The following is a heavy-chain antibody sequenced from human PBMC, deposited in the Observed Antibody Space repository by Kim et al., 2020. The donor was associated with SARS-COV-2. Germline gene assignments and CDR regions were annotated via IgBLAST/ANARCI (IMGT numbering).Heavy chain of an antibody. CDR1: GFIFSDHY. J-gene: IGHJ4*02. CDR3: ARADGSGSYYRE. CDR2: IRNKVKSYTT. Sequence: GGSLRLSCAASGFIFSDHYMDLVRQAPGKGLECVGRIRNKVKSYTTEYAASVRCRFTISRDDSKNSLFLQMNSLKAEDTAVYYCARADGSGSYYREWGQGTLVTVSS. V-gene: IGHV3-72*01. D-gene: IGHD3-10*01.